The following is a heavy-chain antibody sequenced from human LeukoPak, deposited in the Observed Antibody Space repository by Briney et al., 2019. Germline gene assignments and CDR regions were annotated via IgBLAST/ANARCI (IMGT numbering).Heavy chain of an antibody. CDR1: VFTFSSYS. J-gene: IGHJ4*02. CDR2: ISSGTGYI. Sequence: GGSLRLSCAASVFTFSSYSMHWVRQAPGRGLEWVSSISSGTGYIYYADSVKGRFTMSRDNAKNSLSLQMNSLRAEDTAVYYCAKFRNGCLDYWGQGTLVTVSS. D-gene: IGHD2-2*03. CDR3: AKFRNGCLDY. V-gene: IGHV3-21*01.